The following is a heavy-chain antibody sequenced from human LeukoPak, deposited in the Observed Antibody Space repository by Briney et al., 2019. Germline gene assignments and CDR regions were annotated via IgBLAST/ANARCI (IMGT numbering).Heavy chain of an antibody. CDR2: IYYSGST. D-gene: IGHD1-26*01. CDR3: ARDREATFDY. CDR1: GGSISSYY. Sequence: SETLSLTSTVSGGSISSYYWSWIRQPPGKGLEWIGYIYYSGSTNYNPSLKSRVTISVDTSKNQFSLKLSSVTAADTAVYYCARDREATFDYWGQGTLVTVSS. V-gene: IGHV4-59*01. J-gene: IGHJ4*02.